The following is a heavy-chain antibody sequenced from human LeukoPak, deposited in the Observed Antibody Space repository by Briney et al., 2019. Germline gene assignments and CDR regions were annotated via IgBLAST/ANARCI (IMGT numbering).Heavy chain of an antibody. Sequence: PGGSLRLSCAASIFNLSDYTMHWVRQAPGKGLEWISYISRSDSSIYYGDSVKGRFTVSRDSVKNSLYLHMNSLRTEDTAVYYCVRDLVLVTTPGDDFDHWGQGTLVTVSS. CDR3: VRDLVLVTTPGDDFDH. D-gene: IGHD2-21*02. CDR2: ISRSDSSI. J-gene: IGHJ4*02. V-gene: IGHV3-48*04. CDR1: IFNLSDYT.